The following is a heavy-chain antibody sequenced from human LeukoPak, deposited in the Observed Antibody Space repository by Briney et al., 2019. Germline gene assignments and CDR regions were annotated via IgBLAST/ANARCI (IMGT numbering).Heavy chain of an antibody. CDR1: GGSISSSSYY. CDR2: IYYSGST. V-gene: IGHV4-39*07. Sequence: PSETLSLTCTVSGGSISSSSYYWGWIRQPPGKGLEWIGNIYYSGSTYYNPSLKSRVTISVDTSKNQVSLKLNSVTAADTAVYYCARTDSYSSGPPSKYGMDVWGQGTTVTVSS. CDR3: ARTDSYSSGPPSKYGMDV. J-gene: IGHJ6*02. D-gene: IGHD6-19*01.